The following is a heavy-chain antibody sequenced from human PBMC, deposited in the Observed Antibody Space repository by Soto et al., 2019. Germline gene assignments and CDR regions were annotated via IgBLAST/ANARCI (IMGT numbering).Heavy chain of an antibody. CDR3: ARAIGAAAWVDY. CDR1: GGSISSYY. V-gene: IGHV4-59*01. Sequence: QVQLQESGPGLVKPPETLSLTCSVSGGSISSYYWSWIRQPPGRGLEWIGYIFYTGSTNYNPSLKCRFTLSVDTSKNQVSLRLVSVTGEDTAVYYCARAIGAAAWVDYWGQGTLVTVSS. CDR2: IFYTGST. J-gene: IGHJ4*02. D-gene: IGHD6-13*01.